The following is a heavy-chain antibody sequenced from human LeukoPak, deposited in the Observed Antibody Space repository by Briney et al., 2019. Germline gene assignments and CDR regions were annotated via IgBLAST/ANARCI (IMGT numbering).Heavy chain of an antibody. J-gene: IGHJ5*02. Sequence: SETLSLTCTVSGGSISSYYWSWIRQPAGKGLEWIGRIYTSGSTNYNPSLKSRVTMSVDTSKNQFSLKLSSVTAADTAVYYCARVRSLPAAMGGDWFDPWGQGTLVTVSS. CDR2: IYTSGST. D-gene: IGHD2-2*01. V-gene: IGHV4-4*07. CDR1: GGSISSYY. CDR3: ARVRSLPAAMGGDWFDP.